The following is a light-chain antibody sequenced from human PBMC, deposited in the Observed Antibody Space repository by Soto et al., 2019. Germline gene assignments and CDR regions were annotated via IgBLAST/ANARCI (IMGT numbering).Light chain of an antibody. CDR3: QKYDSAPWT. V-gene: IGKV1-27*01. CDR2: AAS. CDR1: QGISNY. Sequence: DIQMTQSPSSLSASVRDRVTITCRASQGISNYLAWYQHKPGKVPKLLIYAASTLQSGVPSRFSGSGSGTEFTLTISSLQPEEVATYYCQKYDSAPWTCGQGTKVEIK. J-gene: IGKJ1*01.